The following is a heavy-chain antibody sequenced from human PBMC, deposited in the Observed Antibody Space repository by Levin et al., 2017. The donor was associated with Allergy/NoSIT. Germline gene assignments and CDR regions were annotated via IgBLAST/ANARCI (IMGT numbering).Heavy chain of an antibody. J-gene: IGHJ4*02. CDR2: ISYDGSNK. CDR1: GFTFSSYA. CDR3: ARDFYNYDILTGYYG. V-gene: IGHV3-30-3*01. D-gene: IGHD3-9*01. Sequence: GGSLRLSCAASGFTFSSYAMHWVRQAPGKGLEWVAVISYDGSNKYYADSVKGRFTISRDNSKNTLYLQMNSLRAEDTAVYYCARDFYNYDILTGYYGWGQGTLVTVSS.